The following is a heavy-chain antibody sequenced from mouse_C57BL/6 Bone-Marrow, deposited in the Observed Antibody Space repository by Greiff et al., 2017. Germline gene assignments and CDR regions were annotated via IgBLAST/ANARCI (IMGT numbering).Heavy chain of an antibody. CDR1: GYTFTNYW. Sequence: VQLQQSGAELVRPGTSVKLSCKASGYTFTNYWIGWAQQRPGHGLEWIGDIYPGGGYTNYTEKFKGRATLTADKSSSTAYMQFSSLKSEDSAIEYCARWGSAAFAYWGQGTLVTVSA. J-gene: IGHJ3*01. CDR3: ARWGSAAFAY. V-gene: IGHV1-63*01. D-gene: IGHD1-3*01. CDR2: IYPGGGYT.